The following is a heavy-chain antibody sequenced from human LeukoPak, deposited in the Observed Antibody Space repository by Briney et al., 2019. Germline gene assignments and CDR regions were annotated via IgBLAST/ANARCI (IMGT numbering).Heavy chain of an antibody. CDR3: ARYMVRGVISYYYMDV. V-gene: IGHV3-21*01. CDR1: GFTFSSYE. Sequence: GGSLRLSCAASGFTFSSYEMNWVRQAPGKGLEWVSSISSSSSYIYYADSVKGRFTISRDNAKNSLYLQMNSLRAEDTAVYYCARYMVRGVISYYYMDVWGKGTTVTVSS. D-gene: IGHD3-10*01. J-gene: IGHJ6*03. CDR2: ISSSSSYI.